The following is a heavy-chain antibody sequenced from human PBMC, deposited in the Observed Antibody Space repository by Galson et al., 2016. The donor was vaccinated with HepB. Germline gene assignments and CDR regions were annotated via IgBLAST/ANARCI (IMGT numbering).Heavy chain of an antibody. J-gene: IGHJ6*02. CDR1: GFTFDDYA. V-gene: IGHV3-9*01. D-gene: IGHD3-3*01. CDR2: ISWNSGTI. CDR3: AKDMSIFGVVITHSGGGLEV. Sequence: SLRLSCAASGFTFDDYAMHWVRQAPGQGLEWISGISWNSGTIIYAGSVKGRFTISRDKAKNSLYLQMNSLRAEDTALYYCAKDMSIFGVVITHSGGGLEVWGQGTTVTVSS.